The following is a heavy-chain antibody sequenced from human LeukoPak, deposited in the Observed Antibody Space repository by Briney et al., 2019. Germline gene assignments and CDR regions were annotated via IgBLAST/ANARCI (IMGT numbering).Heavy chain of an antibody. Sequence: PGGSLILSCAAPVLTFSSSWMQWVRQVPGKVLVWVSRINSGGNSTSHADSVKGRFTIYRDNAKKTVYLQMNSRRAEATAVYYCARGGDYPFDYWGQGTLVTVSS. D-gene: IGHD4-17*01. CDR2: INSGGNST. V-gene: IGHV3-74*01. J-gene: IGHJ4*02. CDR3: ARGGDYPFDY. CDR1: VLTFSSSW.